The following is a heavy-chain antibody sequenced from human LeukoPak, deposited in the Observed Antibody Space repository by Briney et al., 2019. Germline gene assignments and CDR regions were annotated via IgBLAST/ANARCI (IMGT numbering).Heavy chain of an antibody. CDR3: ARDNRMVRGMFDY. V-gene: IGHV3-30*02. CDR2: IRYDGSNK. Sequence: GGSLRLSCAASGFTFSSYGMHWVRQAPGKGLEWVAFIRYDGSNKYYADSVKGRFTISRDNSKNTLYLQMNSLRAEDTAVYYCARDNRMVRGMFDYWGQGTLVTVSS. J-gene: IGHJ4*02. CDR1: GFTFSSYG. D-gene: IGHD3-10*01.